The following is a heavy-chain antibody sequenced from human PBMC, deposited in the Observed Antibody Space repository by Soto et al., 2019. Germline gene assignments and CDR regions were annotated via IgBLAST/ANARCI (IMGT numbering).Heavy chain of an antibody. CDR2: TYYRSRFFS. J-gene: IGHJ5*02. CDR3: VRDRYSSSGWFDP. Sequence: SPTLSLTCAVSGDGVSCYRAAWNWIRQSPSGGLEWLGRTYYRSRFFSDYAESVKSRIIINPDTSKNQFSLQLKSVTPEDTAVYYCVRDRYSSSGWFDPWGQRTPVTVSS. D-gene: IGHD3-10*01. CDR1: GDGVSCYRAA. V-gene: IGHV6-1*01.